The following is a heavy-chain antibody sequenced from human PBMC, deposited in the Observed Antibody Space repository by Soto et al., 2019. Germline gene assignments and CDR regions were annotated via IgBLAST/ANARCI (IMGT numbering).Heavy chain of an antibody. D-gene: IGHD3-3*01. V-gene: IGHV4-59*08. Sequence: PSETLSLTCTVSGGSISSYYWSWIRQPPGKGLEWIGYIYYSGSTNYNPSLKSRVTISVDTSKNQFSLKLSSVAAADTAVYYCARHKTPGYYDFWSGYYPDYYYYYYMDVWGKGTTVTVSS. CDR3: ARHKTPGYYDFWSGYYPDYYYYYYMDV. J-gene: IGHJ6*03. CDR2: IYYSGST. CDR1: GGSISSYY.